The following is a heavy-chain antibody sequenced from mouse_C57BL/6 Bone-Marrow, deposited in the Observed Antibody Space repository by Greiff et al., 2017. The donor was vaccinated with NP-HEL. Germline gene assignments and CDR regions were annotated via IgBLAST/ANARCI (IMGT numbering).Heavy chain of an antibody. Sequence: QVQLKQSGAELVMPGASVKLSCKASGYTFTSYWMHWVKQRPGQGLEWIGEIDPSDSYTNYNQKFKGKSTLTVDKYSSTASMQLRSLTSEDSAVSYCARYDYYSKLPFDYWGQGTTLTVSS. CDR1: GYTFTSYW. CDR3: ARYDYYSKLPFDY. V-gene: IGHV1-69*01. D-gene: IGHD2-5*01. J-gene: IGHJ2*01. CDR2: IDPSDSYT.